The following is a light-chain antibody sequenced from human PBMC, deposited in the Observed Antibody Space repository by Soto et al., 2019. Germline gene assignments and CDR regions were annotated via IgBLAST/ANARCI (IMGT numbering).Light chain of an antibody. Sequence: QSVLTQPPSVSGAPGQRVTISCTGSSSNIGAGYDVHWYRQLPGTAPKLLIYGNINRPSGVPDRFSGSKSGTSASLAITGLQAEDEADYCCQSYDSSLSGSWVFGGWTKLTVL. V-gene: IGLV1-40*01. CDR3: QSYDSSLSGSWV. J-gene: IGLJ3*02. CDR1: SSNIGAGYD. CDR2: GNI.